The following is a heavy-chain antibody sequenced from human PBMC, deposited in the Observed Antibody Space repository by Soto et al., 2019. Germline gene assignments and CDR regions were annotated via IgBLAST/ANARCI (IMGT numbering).Heavy chain of an antibody. J-gene: IGHJ4*02. CDR3: ARDYDSSGYPRYYFDY. Sequence: PGGSLRLSCAASGFTFSSYGMHWVRQAPGKGLEWVAVIWYDGSNKYYADYVKGRFTISRDNSKNTLYLQMNSLRAEDTAVYYCARDYDSSGYPRYYFDYWGQGTLVTVSS. D-gene: IGHD3-22*01. CDR1: GFTFSSYG. CDR2: IWYDGSNK. V-gene: IGHV3-33*01.